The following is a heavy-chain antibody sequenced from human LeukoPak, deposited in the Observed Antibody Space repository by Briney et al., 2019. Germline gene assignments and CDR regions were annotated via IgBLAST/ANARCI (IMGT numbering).Heavy chain of an antibody. CDR1: GGSISSSSYY. Sequence: SETLSLTCTVSGGSISSSSYYWGWIRQPPGKGLEWIGSIYYSGSTYYNPSLKSRVTISVDTSKNQFSLKLSSVTAADTAVYYCARHDHIVVVPAAIRSGYFQHWGQGTLATVSS. CDR3: ARHDHIVVVPAAIRSGYFQH. CDR2: IYYSGST. J-gene: IGHJ1*01. D-gene: IGHD2-2*02. V-gene: IGHV4-39*01.